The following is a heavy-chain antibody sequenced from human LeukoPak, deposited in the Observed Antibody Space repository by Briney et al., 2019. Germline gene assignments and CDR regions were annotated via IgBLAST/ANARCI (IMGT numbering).Heavy chain of an antibody. D-gene: IGHD6-13*01. CDR3: ARTIAQNSDSWLYFYYGLDV. CDR2: ICGGSEDT. J-gene: IGHJ6*02. Sequence: GGSLSLSCTASGFTFGSYAMLWVRQAPGKGVEWVSSICGGSEDTYYADSVKARFTISRDNAERTLNLQLNSLRAEYTAVYYCARTIAQNSDSWLYFYYGLDVWGQGATVTVPS. V-gene: IGHV3-23*01. CDR1: GFTFGSYA.